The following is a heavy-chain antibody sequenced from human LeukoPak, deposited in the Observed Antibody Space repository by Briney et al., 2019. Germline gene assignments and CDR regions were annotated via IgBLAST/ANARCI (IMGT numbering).Heavy chain of an antibody. CDR3: AKGSLGYCSGGSCYPFDY. D-gene: IGHD2-15*01. CDR1: GFTFSSYA. Sequence: PGGSLRLSCAASGFTFSSYAMSWVRQAPGKGLEWVSAISGSGGSTYYADSVKGRFTISRDNSKNTLYLQMNSLRAEDTAVYYCAKGSLGYCSGGSCYPFDYWGQGTLVTVSS. J-gene: IGHJ4*02. V-gene: IGHV3-23*01. CDR2: ISGSGGST.